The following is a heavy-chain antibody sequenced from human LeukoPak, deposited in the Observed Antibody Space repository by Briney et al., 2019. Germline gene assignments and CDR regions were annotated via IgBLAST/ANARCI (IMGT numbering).Heavy chain of an antibody. CDR3: ATTTYFSGSGSFYSY. V-gene: IGHV3-74*01. J-gene: IGHJ4*02. CDR2: INSDGSII. Sequence: PGGSLRLSCAASGFIFSNNWMHWVRQVPGKGLVWVSRINSDGSIINYADSVKGRFTISRDNAKNTLFLQMNGLGGEDTAVYYCATTTYFSGSGSFYSYWGQGALVTVSS. CDR1: GFIFSNNW. D-gene: IGHD3-10*01.